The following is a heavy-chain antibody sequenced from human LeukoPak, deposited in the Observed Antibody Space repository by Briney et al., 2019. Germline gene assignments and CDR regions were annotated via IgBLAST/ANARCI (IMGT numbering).Heavy chain of an antibody. CDR1: GGSFSGYY. Sequence: SETLSLTCAVYGGSFSGYYWSWIRKPPGKGLEWIGEINHSGSTNYNPSLKSRVTISVDASKNQFSLKLSSVTAADTAVYYCARGRVAVAVYGGTRSYYYYYGMDVWGQGTTVTVSS. D-gene: IGHD6-19*01. J-gene: IGHJ6*02. V-gene: IGHV4-34*01. CDR3: ARGRVAVAVYGGTRSYYYYYGMDV. CDR2: INHSGST.